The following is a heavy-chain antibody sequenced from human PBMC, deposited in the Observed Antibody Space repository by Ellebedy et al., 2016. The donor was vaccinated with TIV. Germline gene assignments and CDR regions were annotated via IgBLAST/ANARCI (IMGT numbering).Heavy chain of an antibody. J-gene: IGHJ6*03. CDR2: IWYDGGNK. D-gene: IGHD1-1*01. CDR1: GFTFSSYG. CDR3: ARDVTRTFFYMDV. V-gene: IGHV3-33*08. Sequence: GGSLRLXXAASGFTFSSYGMHWVRQAPGKGLEWVAIIWYDGGNKYYADSVKGRFTISRDNSKNTVFLHMKSLRAEDTAVYFCARDVTRTFFYMDVWGKGTAVTVSS.